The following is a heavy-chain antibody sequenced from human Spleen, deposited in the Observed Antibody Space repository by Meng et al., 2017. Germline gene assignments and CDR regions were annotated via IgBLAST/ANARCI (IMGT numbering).Heavy chain of an antibody. D-gene: IGHD3-16*01. V-gene: IGHV4-38-2*02. CDR2: IYHIGST. J-gene: IGHJ4*02. Sequence: SETLSLTCTVSGYSISGAYYWGWIRQPPGKGLEWIGNIYHIGSTYYNPSLKSRVTMSLDTSKNQFSLRLTSVTAADTAVYYCATGRGDYWGQGTLVTVSS. CDR1: GYSISGAYY. CDR3: ATGRGDY.